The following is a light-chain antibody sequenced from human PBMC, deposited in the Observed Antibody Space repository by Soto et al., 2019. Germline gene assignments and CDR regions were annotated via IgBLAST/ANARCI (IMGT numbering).Light chain of an antibody. J-gene: IGLJ1*01. CDR1: SSDVGGYDY. V-gene: IGLV2-14*01. CDR2: EVT. CDR3: SSHTSGSIRV. Sequence: QSALTQPASVSGSPGQSIAISCTGTSSDVGGYDYVSWYQQQPDKAPKLMIYEVTQRPSGVSNRFSGSKSGNTASLTISGLQAEDEADYYCSSHTSGSIRVFGTGTKVTVL.